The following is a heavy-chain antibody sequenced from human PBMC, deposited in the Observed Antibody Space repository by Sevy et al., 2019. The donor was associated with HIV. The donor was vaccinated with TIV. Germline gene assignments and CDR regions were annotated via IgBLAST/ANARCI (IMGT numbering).Heavy chain of an antibody. CDR3: ARGGGNSWYYFDY. V-gene: IGHV1-69*13. CDR1: GGTFSSYG. D-gene: IGHD6-13*01. J-gene: IGHJ4*02. CDR2: IIPILGTV. Sequence: ASVKVPCKASGGTFSSYGISWVRQAPGQGLEWMGGIIPILGTVNYRQKFQGRVTITADESTKTAYMELSSLRSEDTAVYYCARGGGNSWYYFDYRGQETLVTVSS.